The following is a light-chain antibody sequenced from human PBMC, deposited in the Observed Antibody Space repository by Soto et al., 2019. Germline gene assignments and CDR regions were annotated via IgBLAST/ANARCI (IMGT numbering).Light chain of an antibody. CDR1: QSFSSN. J-gene: IGKJ2*01. CDR3: QHYINWPPYT. V-gene: IGKV3-15*01. CDR2: GAS. Sequence: EIVMTQSPATLSVSPGERATLSCRASQSFSSNLAWYQQKPGQAPRLLIYGASTRATGIPARFSGSGSGTEFTLTISSLQSEDFSVSYCQHYINWPPYTFCQGTKREIK.